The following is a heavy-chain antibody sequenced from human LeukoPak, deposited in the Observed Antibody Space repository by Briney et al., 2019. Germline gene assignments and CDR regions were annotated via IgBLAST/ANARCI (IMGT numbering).Heavy chain of an antibody. D-gene: IGHD5-12*01. CDR3: AGRDGYNSLNY. V-gene: IGHV4-34*01. Sequence: SETLSLTCVVYGESFSGYSWSWIRQPPGKGLEWIGEINQRRNTNYNPSLKSRVTISIDTSKNQFSLKLSSVTAADTAVYYCAGRDGYNSLNYWGQGTLVTVSS. CDR1: GESFSGYS. CDR2: INQRRNT. J-gene: IGHJ4*02.